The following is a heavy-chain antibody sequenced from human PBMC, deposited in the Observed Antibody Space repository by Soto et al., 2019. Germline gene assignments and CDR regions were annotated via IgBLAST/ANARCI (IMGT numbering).Heavy chain of an antibody. J-gene: IGHJ4*02. CDR2: ISAYNGNT. V-gene: IGHV1-18*01. D-gene: IGHD6-6*01. CDR1: GYTFTSYG. Sequence: ASVQVSCKASGYTFTSYGISWVRQAPGQGLEWMGWISAYNGNTNYAQKLQGRVTMTTDTSTSTAYMELRSLRSDDTAVYYCARDHRYSSSSLFVYWGQGTLVTVSS. CDR3: ARDHRYSSSSLFVY.